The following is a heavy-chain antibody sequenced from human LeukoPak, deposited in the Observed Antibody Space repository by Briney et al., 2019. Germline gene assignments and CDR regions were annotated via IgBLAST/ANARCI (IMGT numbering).Heavy chain of an antibody. V-gene: IGHV3-33*06. CDR3: AKGPNYDFWSGPYFDY. J-gene: IGHJ4*02. Sequence: PGGSLRLSCAASGFTFSSYGMHWVRQAPGKGLEWVAVIWYDGSNKYYADSVKGRFTISRDNSKNTLYLQMNSLRAEDTAVYYCAKGPNYDFWSGPYFDYWGQGTLVTVSS. CDR1: GFTFSSYG. CDR2: IWYDGSNK. D-gene: IGHD3-3*01.